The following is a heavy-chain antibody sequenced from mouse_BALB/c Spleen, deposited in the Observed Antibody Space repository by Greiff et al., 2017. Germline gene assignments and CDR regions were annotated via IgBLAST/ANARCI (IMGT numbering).Heavy chain of an antibody. D-gene: IGHD1-2*01. CDR1: GYTFTDYV. J-gene: IGHJ3*01. V-gene: IGHV1-77*01. CDR2: IYPGSGST. Sequence: VQLQQSGPELVKPGASVKMSCKASGYTFTDYVITWVKQRLGRGLEWIGEIYPGSGSTYYNEKFKGKATLTADKSSNTAYMQLSSLTSEDTAVYYCASFPTATWAYWGQGTLVTVSA. CDR3: ASFPTATWAY.